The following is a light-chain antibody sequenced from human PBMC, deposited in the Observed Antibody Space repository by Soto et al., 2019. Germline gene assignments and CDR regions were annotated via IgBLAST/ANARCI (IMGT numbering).Light chain of an antibody. CDR3: HQYDSWT. J-gene: IGKJ1*01. CDR1: QSFNSIY. V-gene: IGKV3-20*01. Sequence: EIVLTKSPGTLSLSPGARATLSCRASQSFNSIYLAWYQQKPGQAPRLLIYGASSRATGIPDRFSGSGSGTDFTLTISRLEPEDFAVYYCHQYDSWTFGQGTKVDI. CDR2: GAS.